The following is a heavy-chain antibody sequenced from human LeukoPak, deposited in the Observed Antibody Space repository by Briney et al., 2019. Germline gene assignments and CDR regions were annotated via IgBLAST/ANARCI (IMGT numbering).Heavy chain of an antibody. CDR1: GYTFTTYG. CDR2: ISAYNGNT. CDR3: ARRSPYDFWSGYYMGAFDI. V-gene: IGHV1-18*01. D-gene: IGHD3-3*01. J-gene: IGHJ3*02. Sequence: ASVKVSCKASGYTFTTYGISWVRQAPGQGLEWMGWISAYNGNTNYAQKLQGRVTMTTDTSTSTAYMELRSLRSDDTAVYYCARRSPYDFWSGYYMGAFDIWGQGTMVTVSS.